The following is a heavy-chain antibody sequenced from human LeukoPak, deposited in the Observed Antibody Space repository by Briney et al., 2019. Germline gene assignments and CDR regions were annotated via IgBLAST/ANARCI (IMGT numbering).Heavy chain of an antibody. J-gene: IGHJ4*02. CDR3: ARGGSRFSDY. D-gene: IGHD3-10*01. CDR2: ISAYNGDT. Sequence: GASVKVSCKVSGYTLTELSMHWVRQAPGKGLEWMGWISAYNGDTNYAQKLQGRVTMTTDTSTSTAYMELRSLRSDDTAVYYCARGGSRFSDYWGQGTLVTVSS. CDR1: GYTLTELS. V-gene: IGHV1-18*01.